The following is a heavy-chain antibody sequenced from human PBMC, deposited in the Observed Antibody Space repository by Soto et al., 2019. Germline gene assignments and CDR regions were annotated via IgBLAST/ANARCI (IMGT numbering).Heavy chain of an antibody. CDR3: ARPFFVTSDDILTLNYYGMDV. Sequence: GASVKVSCKASGYTFTSYAMHWVRQAPGQRLEWMGWINAGNGNTKYSQKFQGRVTITRDTSASTAYMELSSLRSEDTAVYYCARPFFVTSDDILTLNYYGMDVWGQGTTVTVSS. CDR2: INAGNGNT. CDR1: GYTFTSYA. D-gene: IGHD3-9*01. V-gene: IGHV1-3*01. J-gene: IGHJ6*02.